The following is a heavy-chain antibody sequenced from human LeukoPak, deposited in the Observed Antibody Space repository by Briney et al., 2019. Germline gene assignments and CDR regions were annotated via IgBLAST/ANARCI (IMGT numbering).Heavy chain of an antibody. D-gene: IGHD4-17*01. V-gene: IGHV1-46*01. Sequence: ASVKVSCKTSGYTFTNSFIHWVRQAPGQGLEWMAIFNPSSGHTTTAQNLQGRTTVTSDRSTSTVFMEMSSPRSADTAVYYCARDGPGDYGDLDYWGQGTPVTVSS. CDR2: FNPSSGHT. CDR3: ARDGPGDYGDLDY. CDR1: GYTFTNSF. J-gene: IGHJ4*02.